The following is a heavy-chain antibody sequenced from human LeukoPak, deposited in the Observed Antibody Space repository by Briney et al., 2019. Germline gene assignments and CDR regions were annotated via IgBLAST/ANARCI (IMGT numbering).Heavy chain of an antibody. V-gene: IGHV3-9*01. CDR2: ISWNSGSI. CDR1: GFTFDDYA. D-gene: IGHD6-13*01. J-gene: IGHJ4*02. Sequence: PGGSLRLSCAASGFTFDDYAMHWVRQAPGKGLEWVSSISWNSGSIGYADSVKGRFTISRDNAQNSLYLQMNSLRAEDTALYYCAKDKRSSSWYYFDYWGQGTLVTVSS. CDR3: AKDKRSSSWYYFDY.